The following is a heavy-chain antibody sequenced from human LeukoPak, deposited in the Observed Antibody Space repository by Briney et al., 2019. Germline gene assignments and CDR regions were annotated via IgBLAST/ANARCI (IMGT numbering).Heavy chain of an antibody. CDR3: ARGGGYASPIGY. Sequence: PSETLSLTCTLPGGSISTYYWSSIRQPPGKGLEWIGYIYHSGSTNYNPSLKSRVTISVDTSKNQFSLKLSSVTAADTAVYYCARGGGYASPIGYWGQGALVTVSS. CDR2: IYHSGST. J-gene: IGHJ4*02. CDR1: GGSISTYY. D-gene: IGHD5-12*01. V-gene: IGHV4-59*01.